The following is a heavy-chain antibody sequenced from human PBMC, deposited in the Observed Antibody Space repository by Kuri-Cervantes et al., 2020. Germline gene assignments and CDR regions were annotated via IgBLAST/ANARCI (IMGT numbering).Heavy chain of an antibody. CDR2: IYHSGST. D-gene: IGHD6-13*01. CDR1: GYSISSGYY. CDR3: ARTPGIAAPAPSKFDY. J-gene: IGHJ4*02. Sequence: GSLRLSCAVSGYSISSGYYWGWIRQPPGKGLEWIGSIYHSGSTYYNPSLKSRVTISVDTSKNQFSLKLSSVTAADTALYYCARTPGIAAPAPSKFDYWGQGALVTVSS. V-gene: IGHV4-38-2*01.